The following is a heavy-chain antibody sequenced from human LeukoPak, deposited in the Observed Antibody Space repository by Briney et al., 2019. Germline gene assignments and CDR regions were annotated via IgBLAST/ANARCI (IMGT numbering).Heavy chain of an antibody. CDR3: AKVGTDLIIDY. Sequence: PGRSLRLSCAASGFTFDDYAMHWVRQAPGKGLEWVSGISWNSGSIGYADSVKGRFTISRDNAKNSLYLQMNSLRAEDTALYYCAKVGTDLIIDYWGQGTLVTVSS. J-gene: IGHJ4*02. CDR1: GFTFDDYA. V-gene: IGHV3-9*01. CDR2: ISWNSGSI. D-gene: IGHD3-10*01.